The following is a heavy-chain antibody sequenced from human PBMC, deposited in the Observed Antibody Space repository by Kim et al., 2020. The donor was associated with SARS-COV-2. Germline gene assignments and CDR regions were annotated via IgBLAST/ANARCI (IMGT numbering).Heavy chain of an antibody. Sequence: GGSLRLSCAASGFTFSNAWMSWVRQAPGKGLEWVARIKSKTDGGTTDYAAPVKGRFTISRDDSKNTLYLQMNSLKTEDTAVYYCTIEWDLLRGYYYGMDVWGQGTTVTVSS. CDR2: IKSKTDGGTT. V-gene: IGHV3-15*01. CDR3: TIEWDLLRGYYYGMDV. D-gene: IGHD1-26*01. CDR1: GFTFSNAW. J-gene: IGHJ6*02.